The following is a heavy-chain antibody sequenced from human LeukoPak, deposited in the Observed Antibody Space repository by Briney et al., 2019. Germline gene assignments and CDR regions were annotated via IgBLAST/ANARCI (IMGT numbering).Heavy chain of an antibody. CDR2: ISHSGNT. V-gene: IGHV4-4*02. D-gene: IGHD1-1*01. J-gene: IGHJ4*02. Sequence: PSETLSLTCAVSGDSISSSYWWSWVRQPPGKGLEWIGEISHSGNTSYNPPLKSRVTISVDKSKNRFSLKLSSVTAADTAVYYCAREWAGTDYWGQGTLVTVSS. CDR1: GDSISSSYW. CDR3: AREWAGTDY.